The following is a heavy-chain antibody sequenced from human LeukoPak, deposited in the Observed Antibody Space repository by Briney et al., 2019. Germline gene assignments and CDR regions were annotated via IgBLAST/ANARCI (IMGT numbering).Heavy chain of an antibody. CDR1: GYTLTKLS. CDR2: FDPEDGET. V-gene: IGHV1-24*01. J-gene: IGHJ6*03. CDR3: AREVKGHCSSTSCYAPYYYYMDV. D-gene: IGHD2-2*01. Sequence: VASVKVSCKVSGYTLTKLSMHWVRQAPGKGLEWMGGFDPEDGETIYAQKFQGRVTMTEDTSTDTAYMELSSLRSEDTAVYYCAREVKGHCSSTSCYAPYYYYMDVWGKGTTVTVSS.